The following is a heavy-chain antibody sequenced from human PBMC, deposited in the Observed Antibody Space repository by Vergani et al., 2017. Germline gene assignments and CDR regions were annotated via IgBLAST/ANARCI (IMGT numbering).Heavy chain of an antibody. CDR2: ISYDGSNK. D-gene: IGHD6-19*01. V-gene: IGHV3-30*03. Sequence: QVQLVESGGGVVQPGRSLRLSCAASGFTFSSYGMHWVRQAPGKGLEWVAVISYDGSNKYYADSVKCRFTISRDNSKKTLYLQMNSLRAEDTAVYYCARSSGWYVYYMDVWGKGTTVTVSS. J-gene: IGHJ6*03. CDR1: GFTFSSYG. CDR3: ARSSGWYVYYMDV.